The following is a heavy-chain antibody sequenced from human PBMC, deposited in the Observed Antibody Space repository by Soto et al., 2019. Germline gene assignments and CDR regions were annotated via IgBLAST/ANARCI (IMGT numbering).Heavy chain of an antibody. CDR1: GFTFSSCG. CDR3: AKEQSYGYWRTADY. J-gene: IGHJ4*02. CDR2: VTYGGSEK. D-gene: IGHD6-25*01. V-gene: IGHV3-30*18. Sequence: QVQLVESGGGVVQPGGSLRLSCAASGFTFSSCGMHWVRQAPGKGLEWVAVVTYGGSEKHYADSAKGRFTISRDNSKNTVYLQMNSLRVEDTGVYYCAKEQSYGYWRTADYWGQGTLITVSS.